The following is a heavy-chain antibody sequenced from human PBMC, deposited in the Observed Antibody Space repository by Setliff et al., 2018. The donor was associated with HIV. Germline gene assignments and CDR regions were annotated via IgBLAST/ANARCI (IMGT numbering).Heavy chain of an antibody. Sequence: LSLTCAVSGGSISSSNWWSWVRQPPGKGLEWIGEIYHGGSTNYNPSLKSRVTISVEKSKNQFSLQLAPVTAADTAVYYCASGEPYYYDSTGYSGNYFDYWGQGTLVTVSS. D-gene: IGHD3-22*01. V-gene: IGHV4-4*02. CDR2: IYHGGST. J-gene: IGHJ4*02. CDR3: ASGEPYYYDSTGYSGNYFDY. CDR1: GGSISSSNW.